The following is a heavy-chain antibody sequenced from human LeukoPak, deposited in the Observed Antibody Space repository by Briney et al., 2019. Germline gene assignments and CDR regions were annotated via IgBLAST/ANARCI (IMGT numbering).Heavy chain of an antibody. J-gene: IGHJ4*02. CDR3: ATSLAVVAATSYFDY. CDR1: GFTFSSYA. Sequence: PGGSLRLSCAASGFTFSSYAMSWVRQAPGKGLEWVSAISGSGSSTYYADSVKGRFTISRDNSKNTLYLQMNSLRAEDTAVYYCATSLAVVAATSYFDYWGQGTLVTVSS. CDR2: ISGSGSST. D-gene: IGHD2-15*01. V-gene: IGHV3-23*01.